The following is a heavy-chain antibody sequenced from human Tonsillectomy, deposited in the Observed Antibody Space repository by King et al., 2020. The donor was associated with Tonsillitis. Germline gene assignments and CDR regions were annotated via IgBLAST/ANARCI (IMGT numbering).Heavy chain of an antibody. J-gene: IGHJ6*03. CDR1: GDSISSYF. V-gene: IGHV4-4*07. CDR2: VYSSGST. D-gene: IGHD2-2*01. CDR3: AREEEVPAVGNYAYMDV. Sequence: QLQESGPGLVKPSETLSLICTVSGDSISSYFWSWIRQPAEKELEWIGRVYSSGSTNYNPSLKSRVSMSVEKSRNQFSLRLSSVTAADAAVYYCAREEEVPAVGNYAYMDVWGRGITVTVSS.